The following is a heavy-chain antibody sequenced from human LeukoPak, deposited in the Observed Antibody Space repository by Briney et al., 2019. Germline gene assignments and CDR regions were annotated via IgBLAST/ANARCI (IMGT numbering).Heavy chain of an antibody. CDR1: GFTFSSYD. CDR3: ARGPPLFDP. Sequence: PGGSLRLSCAASGFTFSSYDMNWIRQAPGKGLEWVSYISISSSTIYYADSVKGRFTISRDNAKNSLCLQVNSLRAEDTAIYYCARGPPLFDPWGQGTLVTVSS. V-gene: IGHV3-48*01. CDR2: ISISSSTI. J-gene: IGHJ5*02.